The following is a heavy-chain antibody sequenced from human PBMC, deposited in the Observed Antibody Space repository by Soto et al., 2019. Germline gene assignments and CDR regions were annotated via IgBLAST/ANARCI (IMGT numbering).Heavy chain of an antibody. V-gene: IGHV3-30-3*01. CDR3: ARVALVVVTGYFDY. CDR1: GLTFSSYA. CDR2: ISYDGSNK. Sequence: QVQLVESGGGVVQPGRSLRLSCAASGLTFSSYAMHWVRQAPGKGLEWVAVISYDGSNKYYADSVKGRFTISRDNSKNTLYLQMNSLRAEDTAVYYCARVALVVVTGYFDYWGQGTLVTVSS. J-gene: IGHJ4*02. D-gene: IGHD2-21*02.